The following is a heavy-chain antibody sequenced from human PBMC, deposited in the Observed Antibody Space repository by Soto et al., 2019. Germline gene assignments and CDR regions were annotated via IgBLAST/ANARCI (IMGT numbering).Heavy chain of an antibody. CDR2: IYHSGST. D-gene: IGHD6-6*01. Sequence: SETLSLTCTVSGGSISSGGYYWSWIRHHPGKGLEWIGYIYHSGSTYYNPSLKSRVTISVDTSKNQFSLKLRSVTAADTAVYYCARGRYSSSSNWFDPWGQGTLVPVSS. V-gene: IGHV4-31*03. CDR3: ARGRYSSSSNWFDP. J-gene: IGHJ5*02. CDR1: GGSISSGGYY.